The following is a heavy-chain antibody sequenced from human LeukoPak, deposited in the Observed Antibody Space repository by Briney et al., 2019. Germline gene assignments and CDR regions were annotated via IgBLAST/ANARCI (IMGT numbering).Heavy chain of an antibody. J-gene: IGHJ4*02. CDR3: ARSDWNYPLDY. D-gene: IGHD1-7*01. V-gene: IGHV3-7*01. Sequence: GGSLRLSCVASGLAFSSYGMSWVRQAPGKGLEWVANIKQDGSEKYYVDSVKGRFTISRDNAKNSLYLQMNSLRAEDTAVYYCARSDWNYPLDYWGQGTLVTVSS. CDR1: GLAFSSYG. CDR2: IKQDGSEK.